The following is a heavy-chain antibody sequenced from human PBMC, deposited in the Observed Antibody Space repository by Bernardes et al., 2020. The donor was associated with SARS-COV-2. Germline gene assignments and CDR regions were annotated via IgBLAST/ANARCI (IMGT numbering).Heavy chain of an antibody. J-gene: IGHJ4*02. V-gene: IGHV3-11*01. CDR1: GFTFSDFH. D-gene: IGHD2-2*02. CDR3: ARDCSSTSCYMTGSLDY. Sequence: GSLSLSCATSGFTFSDFHMTWIRQAPGTGLEWVSYIDKSGSPIYYADSVKGRFTISRDNAQKSLFLQMNSLRAEDTAVYFCARDCSSTSCYMTGSLDYWGQGALVTVSS. CDR2: IDKSGSPI.